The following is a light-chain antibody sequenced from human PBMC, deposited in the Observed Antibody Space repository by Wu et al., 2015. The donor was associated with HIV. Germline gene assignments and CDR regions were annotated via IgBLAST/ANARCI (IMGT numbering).Light chain of an antibody. Sequence: EIVMTQSPATLSVSPGERATLSCRASQSVSNNLAWYQQKPGQAPRLLIYGASTRATGIPARFSGSGSGTEFTLTISSLQSEDFAVYYCQQYNKWPRTFGQGTKVEIE. J-gene: IGKJ1*01. CDR1: QSVSNN. CDR2: GAS. V-gene: IGKV3-15*01. CDR3: QQYNKWPRT.